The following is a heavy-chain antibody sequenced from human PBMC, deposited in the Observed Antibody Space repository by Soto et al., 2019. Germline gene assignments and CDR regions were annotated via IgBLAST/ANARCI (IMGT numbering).Heavy chain of an antibody. CDR1: GGSVSSGGYY. D-gene: IGHD5-18*01. CDR2: LYSNGNT. J-gene: IGHJ3*02. V-gene: IGHV4-31*03. Sequence: QVQLQESGPGLVKPSQTLSLSCTVSGGSVSSGGYYWSWIRQDPGKGLEWLGSLYSNGNTYYNPSLKTRIIISSGTSQSQFSLRLSSVTAADTAMYFCARGRLPIQQGFDICGQGTMVTVSS. CDR3: ARGRLPIQQGFDI.